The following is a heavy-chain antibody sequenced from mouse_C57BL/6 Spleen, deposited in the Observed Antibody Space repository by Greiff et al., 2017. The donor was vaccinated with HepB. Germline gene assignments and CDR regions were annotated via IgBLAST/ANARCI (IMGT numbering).Heavy chain of an antibody. CDR1: GYTFTSYW. Sequence: QVQLQQPGAELVKPGASVKMSCKASGYTFTSYWITWVKQRPGQGLEWIGDIYPGSGSTNYNEKFKSKATLTVDTSSSTAYMQLSSLTSEDSAVYYCARGITTVGYFDVWGTGTTVTVSS. D-gene: IGHD1-1*01. CDR3: ARGITTVGYFDV. V-gene: IGHV1-55*01. CDR2: IYPGSGST. J-gene: IGHJ1*03.